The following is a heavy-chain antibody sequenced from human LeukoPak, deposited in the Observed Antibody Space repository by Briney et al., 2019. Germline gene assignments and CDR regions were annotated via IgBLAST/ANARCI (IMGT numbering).Heavy chain of an antibody. CDR2: IIPIFGTA. D-gene: IGHD6-19*01. Sequence: SVKVSCKASGGTFSSYAVSWVRQAPGQGLEWMGGIIPIFGTANYAQKFQGRVTITADESTSTAYMELSSLRSEDTAVYYCARAYRAVAGPFDPWGQGTLVTVSS. J-gene: IGHJ5*02. CDR3: ARAYRAVAGPFDP. CDR1: GGTFSSYA. V-gene: IGHV1-69*01.